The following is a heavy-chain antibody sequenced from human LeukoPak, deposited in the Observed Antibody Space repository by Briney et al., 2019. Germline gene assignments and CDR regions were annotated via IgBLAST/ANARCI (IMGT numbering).Heavy chain of an antibody. CDR2: IKQDGSEE. V-gene: IGHV3-7*01. J-gene: IGHJ6*03. CDR1: GFAFDEHG. CDR3: ARGPENMDV. Sequence: GGSLRLSCTAFGFAFDEHGMSWVRQVPGKGLEWVANIKQDGSEEYYVDSVKGRFTISRDNAKNSLYLQMNSLRAEDTAVYYCARGPENMDVWGKGTTVTVSS.